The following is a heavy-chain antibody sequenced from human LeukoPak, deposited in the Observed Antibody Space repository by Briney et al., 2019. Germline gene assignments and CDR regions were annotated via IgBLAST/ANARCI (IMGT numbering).Heavy chain of an antibody. Sequence: GGSLRLSCAASGFTFSSYAMHWVRQAPGKGLEWVAVISYDGSNKYYADSVKGRFTISRDNSKNTLYLQMNSLRAEDTAVYYRAREAGSGWYGEYYFDSWGQGTLVTVSS. J-gene: IGHJ4*02. V-gene: IGHV3-30-3*01. CDR2: ISYDGSNK. CDR3: AREAGSGWYGEYYFDS. D-gene: IGHD6-19*01. CDR1: GFTFSSYA.